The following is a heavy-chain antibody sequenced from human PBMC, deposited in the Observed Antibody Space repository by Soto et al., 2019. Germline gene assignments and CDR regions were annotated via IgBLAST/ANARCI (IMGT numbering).Heavy chain of an antibody. Sequence: SETLSLTCTVSGGSISSYYWIWIRQPPGKGLEWIGYIYYSGSTNYNPSLKSRVTISVDTSKNQFSLKLSSVTAADTAVYYCARLSPIAVAAFDYWGQGTLVTVSS. CDR1: GGSISSYY. J-gene: IGHJ4*02. CDR3: ARLSPIAVAAFDY. CDR2: IYYSGST. V-gene: IGHV4-59*01. D-gene: IGHD6-19*01.